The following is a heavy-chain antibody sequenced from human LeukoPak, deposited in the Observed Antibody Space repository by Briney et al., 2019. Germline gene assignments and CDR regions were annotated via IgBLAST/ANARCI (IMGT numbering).Heavy chain of an antibody. J-gene: IGHJ5*02. V-gene: IGHV4-31*03. D-gene: IGHD6-13*01. CDR3: ATGYTTIAAAGTRSWFDP. Sequence: PSETLSLTCTVSGDSVSSGGSYWSWVRQPPGKGLEWIGYISYSGGTYYNPSLKSRVTISVDRSKNQFSLKLSSVTAADTAVYYCATGYTTIAAAGTRSWFDPWGQGTLVTVSS. CDR2: ISYSGGT. CDR1: GDSVSSGGSY.